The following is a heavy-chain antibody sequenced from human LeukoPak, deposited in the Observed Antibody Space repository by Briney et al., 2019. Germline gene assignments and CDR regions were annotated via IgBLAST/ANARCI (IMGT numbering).Heavy chain of an antibody. CDR2: IKEDGSEK. V-gene: IGHV3-7*01. CDR1: GFTLSNYW. J-gene: IGHJ4*02. CDR3: ARETLNGGQVVPANY. D-gene: IGHD2-2*01. Sequence: GGSLRLSCVVSGFTLSNYWMTWVRQAPGKGLEWVANIKEDGSEKYYVDSVKGRFTISRDNAKNSLYLQMNSLRVEDTAIYYCARETLNGGQVVPANYWGQGTLVTVSS.